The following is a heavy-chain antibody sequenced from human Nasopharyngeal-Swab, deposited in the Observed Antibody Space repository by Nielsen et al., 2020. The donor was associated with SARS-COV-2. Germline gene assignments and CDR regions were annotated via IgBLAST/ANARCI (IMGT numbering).Heavy chain of an antibody. CDR2: IIPIFGTA. Sequence: WVRQAPGQGLEWMGGIIPIFGTANYAQKFQGRVTITGDKSTSTAYMELSSLRSEDTAVYYCASPYCSSTSCRLSYYYGMDVWGQGTTVTVSS. D-gene: IGHD2-2*01. CDR3: ASPYCSSTSCRLSYYYGMDV. V-gene: IGHV1-69*06. J-gene: IGHJ6*02.